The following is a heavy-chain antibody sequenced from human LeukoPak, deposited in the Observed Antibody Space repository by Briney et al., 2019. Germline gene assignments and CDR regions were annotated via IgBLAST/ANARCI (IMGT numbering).Heavy chain of an antibody. D-gene: IGHD3-22*01. CDR3: AGDDSSGYYSTY. CDR2: INHSGST. J-gene: IGHJ4*02. V-gene: IGHV4-34*01. Sequence: SETLSLTCAVYGGSFSGYYWSWIRQPPGKGLEWIGEINHSGSTNYNPSLKSRVTISVDTSKNQFSLKLSSVTAADTAVYYCAGDDSSGYYSTYWGQGTLVTVSS. CDR1: GGSFSGYY.